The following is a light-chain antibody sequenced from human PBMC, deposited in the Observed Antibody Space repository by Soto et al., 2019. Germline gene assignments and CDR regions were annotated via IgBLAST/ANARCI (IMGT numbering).Light chain of an antibody. CDR3: QQMNSYPRT. V-gene: IGKV1-9*01. CDR2: SAS. Sequence: IQLTQSPSSLSASVGDRVTITCRASQGISTYLAWYQQKPRKAPKLLIYSASTLQIGVPSRFSGSGSGTDFILTISSVQPEDFATYYCQQMNSYPRTFGPGTKVDFK. CDR1: QGISTY. J-gene: IGKJ3*01.